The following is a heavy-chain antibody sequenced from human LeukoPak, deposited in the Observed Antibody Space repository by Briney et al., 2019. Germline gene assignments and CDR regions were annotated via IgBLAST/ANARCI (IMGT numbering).Heavy chain of an antibody. CDR3: ARLADMGIAAAPYYFDY. J-gene: IGHJ4*02. V-gene: IGHV4-39*01. CDR1: GGSISSSRYY. CDR2: IYYSGST. Sequence: SETLSLTCTVSGGSISSSRYYWGWIRQPPGKGLEWIGSIYYSGSTYYNPSLKSRVTISVDTSKNQFSLKLSSVTAADTAVYYCARLADMGIAAAPYYFDYWGQGTLVTVSS. D-gene: IGHD6-13*01.